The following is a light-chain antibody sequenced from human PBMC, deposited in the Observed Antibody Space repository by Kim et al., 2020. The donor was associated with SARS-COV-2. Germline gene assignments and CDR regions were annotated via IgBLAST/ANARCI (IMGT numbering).Light chain of an antibody. CDR2: WAS. CDR1: QSVLHSSNHQNY. CDR3: QQYYTTPLT. V-gene: IGKV4-1*01. J-gene: IGKJ4*01. Sequence: DIVMTQSSDSLAVSLGERATINCKSSQSVLHSSNHQNYLAWYQQKPGQPPKLLIYWASTRASGVPDRFSGRGSGTDFTLTISTLQAEDVAVYYCQQYYTTPLTFGGGTKVEIK.